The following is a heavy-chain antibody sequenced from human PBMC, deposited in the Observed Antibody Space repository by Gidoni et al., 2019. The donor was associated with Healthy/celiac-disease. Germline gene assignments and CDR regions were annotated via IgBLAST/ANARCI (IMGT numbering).Heavy chain of an antibody. CDR2: ISSSSSYI. V-gene: IGHV3-21*01. Sequence: EVQLVASGGGLVKPGGSLRLSCAASGFTFSSYSMNWVRQAPGKGLEWVSSISSSSSYIYYEDSVKGRFTISRDNDKNSLYLQMNSLRAEDTAVYYCARGLSSSSSPFDYWGQGTLVTVSS. CDR3: ARGLSSSSSPFDY. J-gene: IGHJ4*02. D-gene: IGHD6-6*01. CDR1: GFTFSSYS.